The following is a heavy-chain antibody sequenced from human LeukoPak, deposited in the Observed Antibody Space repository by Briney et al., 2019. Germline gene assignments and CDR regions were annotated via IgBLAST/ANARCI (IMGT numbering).Heavy chain of an antibody. J-gene: IGHJ5*02. V-gene: IGHV5-51*01. D-gene: IGHD3-10*01. Sequence: GESLKISCKGSGYTFTKSWIGWVRQMPGKGLEWMGIIYPGDSDTRYSPSFQGQVTMSADKSISTAYLQWSSLKASDTAMYYCARASYGSGSYCFDPRGQGTLVTVSS. CDR1: GYTFTKSW. CDR2: IYPGDSDT. CDR3: ARASYGSGSYCFDP.